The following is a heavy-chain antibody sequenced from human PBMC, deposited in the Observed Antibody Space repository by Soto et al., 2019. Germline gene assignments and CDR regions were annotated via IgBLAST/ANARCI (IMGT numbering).Heavy chain of an antibody. J-gene: IGHJ6*02. CDR2: IDWDDDK. Sequence: SGPTLVNPTQTLTLTCTFSAFSLSTGGVGVGWIRQPPGKALEWLARIDWDDDKYYSTSLKTRLTISKDTSKNQVVLTMTNMDPVDTATYYCARIRIAVDSTLYYGMDVWGQGTTVTVSS. V-gene: IGHV2-70*11. CDR1: AFSLSTGGVG. D-gene: IGHD6-19*01. CDR3: ARIRIAVDSTLYYGMDV.